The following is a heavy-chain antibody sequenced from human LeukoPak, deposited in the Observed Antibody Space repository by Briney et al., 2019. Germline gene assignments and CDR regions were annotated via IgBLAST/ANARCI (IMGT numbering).Heavy chain of an antibody. CDR1: GGSFSGYY. D-gene: IGHD3-22*01. Sequence: PSETLSLTCAVYGGSFSGYYWSWIRQPPGKGLEWIGEINHSGSTNYNPSLKSRVTISVDTSKNQFSLKLSSVTAADTAVYYCARPAPTKRYYYDSSSYYDYWGQGTLVTVSS. CDR2: INHSGST. V-gene: IGHV4-34*01. CDR3: ARPAPTKRYYYDSSSYYDY. J-gene: IGHJ4*02.